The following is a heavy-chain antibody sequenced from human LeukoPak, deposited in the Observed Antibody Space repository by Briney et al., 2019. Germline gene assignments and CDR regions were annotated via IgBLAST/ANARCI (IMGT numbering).Heavy chain of an antibody. Sequence: SETLSLTCTVSGGSISSYYWSWIRQPPGKGLEWIGYIYYSGSTNYNPSLKSRVTISVDTSKNQFSLKLSSVTAADTAVYYCARGGNRAARLSYWGQGTLVTASS. CDR3: ARGGNRAARLSY. V-gene: IGHV4-59*01. CDR2: IYYSGST. J-gene: IGHJ4*02. D-gene: IGHD6-6*01. CDR1: GGSISSYY.